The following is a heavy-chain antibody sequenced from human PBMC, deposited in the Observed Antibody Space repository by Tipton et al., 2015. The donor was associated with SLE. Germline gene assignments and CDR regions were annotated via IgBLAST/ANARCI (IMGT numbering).Heavy chain of an antibody. CDR2: IYTSGRT. J-gene: IGHJ6*02. Sequence: TLSLTCTVSGDSISSGDNYWTWIRQPAGKGLEWIGRIYTSGRTNYNPSLKSRLTISVDTSKNQFSLKLSSVTAADTAVYYCARDIYYGMDVWGQGTTVTVSS. D-gene: IGHD5-12*01. CDR1: GDSISSGDNY. CDR3: ARDIYYGMDV. V-gene: IGHV4-61*02.